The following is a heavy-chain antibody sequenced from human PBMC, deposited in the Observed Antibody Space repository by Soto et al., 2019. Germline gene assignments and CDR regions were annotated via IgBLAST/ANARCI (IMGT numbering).Heavy chain of an antibody. CDR1: GGSISSGGYY. CDR2: IYYSGST. CDR3: ARDLYTVTTPGWFDP. Sequence: QVQLQESGPGLVKPSQTLSLTCTVSGGSISSGGYYWSWIRQHPGKGLEWIGYIYYSGSTYYNPSLKSRVTIPGDTSKNHFSLQPSSVTAADTAVYYCARDLYTVTTPGWFDPWGQGTLVTVSS. D-gene: IGHD4-17*01. J-gene: IGHJ5*02. V-gene: IGHV4-31*03.